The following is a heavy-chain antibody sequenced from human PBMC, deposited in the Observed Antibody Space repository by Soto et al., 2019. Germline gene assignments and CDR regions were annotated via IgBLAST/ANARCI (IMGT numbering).Heavy chain of an antibody. CDR2: ISYDGSNK. D-gene: IGHD3-22*01. CDR1: VFAFSRYG. J-gene: IGHJ5*02. V-gene: IGHV3-30*18. Sequence: WWSLRLSCSASVFAFSRYGMHWFRQAPGKGLEWVAIISYDGSNKYYADSVKGRFTISRDDSKNTLYLQMNSLRAEDTAVYYCAKDGEALYYYDTSGPKTWFDPWGLGTLVTVSS. CDR3: AKDGEALYYYDTSGPKTWFDP.